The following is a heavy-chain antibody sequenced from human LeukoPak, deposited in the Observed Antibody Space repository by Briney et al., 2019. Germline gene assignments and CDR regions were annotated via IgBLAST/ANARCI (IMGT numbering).Heavy chain of an antibody. J-gene: IGHJ4*02. V-gene: IGHV1-69*04. CDR2: IIPILGIA. Sequence: GSSVTVSFKASVGTFISYAISWVRQAPGQGLEGMGRIIPILGIANYAQKFQGRVTITADKSTSTAYMELSSLRSEDTAVYYCASFSGTNGFDYWGQGTLVTVSS. CDR1: VGTFISYA. D-gene: IGHD1-1*01. CDR3: ASFSGTNGFDY.